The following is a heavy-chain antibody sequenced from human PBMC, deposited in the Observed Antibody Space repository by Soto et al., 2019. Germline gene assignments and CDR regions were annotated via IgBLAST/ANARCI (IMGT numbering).Heavy chain of an antibody. CDR3: AKDLNYGSGSYSAYYYYMDV. Sequence: GGSLRLSCAASGFTFSSYAMHWVRQAPGKGLEWVALINSDGSNKYYGDSVKGRFTISRDNAENTLYLQMNSLRAEDTAVYYCAKDLNYGSGSYSAYYYYMDVWGKGTTVTVSS. J-gene: IGHJ6*03. V-gene: IGHV3-30*04. D-gene: IGHD3-10*01. CDR2: INSDGSNK. CDR1: GFTFSSYA.